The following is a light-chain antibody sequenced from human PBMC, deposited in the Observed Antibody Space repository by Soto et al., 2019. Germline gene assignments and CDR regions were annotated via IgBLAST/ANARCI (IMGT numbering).Light chain of an antibody. V-gene: IGKV1D-8*03. J-gene: IGKJ1*01. CDR2: AAS. CDR3: QQSYRTPT. CDR1: HGISSY. Sequence: VIWVTQSPSLLSASPGDRVTISCRMSHGISSYLAWYQQKPGKAPKLLIYAASSLQSGDPSRFSGSGSGTDFTLTISRLKPEDFATYYCQQSYRTPTFGQGTKVDIK.